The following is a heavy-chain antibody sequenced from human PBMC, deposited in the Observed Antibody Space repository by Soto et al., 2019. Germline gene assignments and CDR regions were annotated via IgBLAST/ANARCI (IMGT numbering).Heavy chain of an antibody. D-gene: IGHD2-15*01. J-gene: IGHJ3*02. CDR2: IYHSGST. CDR1: SGSISSSNW. CDR3: AREYCSGGSCYVHDAFDI. V-gene: IGHV4-4*02. Sequence: QVQLQESGPGLVKPSGTLSLTCAVSSGSISSSNWWSWVRQPPGKGLEWIGEIYHSGSTNYNPSLKSRVTKSVDKSKNQFSLKLRSVTAADTAVYYCAREYCSGGSCYVHDAFDIWGQGTMVTVSS.